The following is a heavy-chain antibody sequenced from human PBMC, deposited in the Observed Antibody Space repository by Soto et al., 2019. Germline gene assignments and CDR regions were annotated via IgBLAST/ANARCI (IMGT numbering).Heavy chain of an antibody. CDR3: ATGIATNCVVGRCFDY. Sequence: HVKLLQSGAEVKKPGASVKVSCKVSGYSLSQISMYWVRQAPGKGLEWLGSFDPEDGETLFAQKFQGRAIMTEDTSSDTAYLALSSRRSDDTAVYFCATGIATNCVVGRCFDYWGQGTRVTVSS. D-gene: IGHD2-21*01. J-gene: IGHJ4*02. CDR2: FDPEDGET. V-gene: IGHV1-24*01. CDR1: GYSLSQIS.